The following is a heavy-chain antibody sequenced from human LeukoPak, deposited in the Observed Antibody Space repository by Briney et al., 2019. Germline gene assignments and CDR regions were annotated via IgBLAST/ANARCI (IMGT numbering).Heavy chain of an antibody. D-gene: IGHD2-15*01. V-gene: IGHV3-20*04. Sequence: GGSLRLSCAASGFTFDDYGMSWVRQAPGKGLEWVSGINWNGGSTGYADSVKGRFTISRDNSKNSLYLQMNSLRAEDTALYYCAKQLLRSGGSLDVWGKGTTVTVSS. J-gene: IGHJ6*04. CDR3: AKQLLRSGGSLDV. CDR1: GFTFDDYG. CDR2: INWNGGST.